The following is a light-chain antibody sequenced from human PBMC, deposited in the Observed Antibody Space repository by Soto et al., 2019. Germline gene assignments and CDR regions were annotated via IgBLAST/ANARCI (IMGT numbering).Light chain of an antibody. Sequence: EIVLTQSPGSLSLSPGQRATLSCRASQSVDTTFFAWYQKKPGQAPRLLIYGASKRATGIADRFSGSGSGTDFTLIISRLEPEDFAGYYCQQSMSSVTFGQGTKVEIK. J-gene: IGKJ1*01. V-gene: IGKV3-20*01. CDR2: GAS. CDR1: QSVDTTF. CDR3: QQSMSSVT.